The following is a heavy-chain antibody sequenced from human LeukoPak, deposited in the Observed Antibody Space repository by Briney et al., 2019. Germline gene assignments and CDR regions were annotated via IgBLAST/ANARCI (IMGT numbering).Heavy chain of an antibody. CDR3: ARGVGSMPDY. CDR2: ISYDGSNK. D-gene: IGHD2-2*01. Sequence: GGSLRLSCAASGFTFSSYAMHWVRQAPGKGLEWVAVISYDGSNKYYADSVKGRFTISRDNSKNTLYLQMNSLRAEDTAVYYCARGVGSMPDYWGQGTPVTVSS. CDR1: GFTFSSYA. J-gene: IGHJ4*02. V-gene: IGHV3-30*17.